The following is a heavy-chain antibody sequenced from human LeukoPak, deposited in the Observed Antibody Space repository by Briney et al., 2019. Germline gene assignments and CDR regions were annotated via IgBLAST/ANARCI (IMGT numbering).Heavy chain of an antibody. D-gene: IGHD3-10*01. CDR3: ARTGNTAVPPYFDY. Sequence: SETLSLTCTVSGCSLSSRGYYWGWIRQPPGKGLEWIGTIYYSGSTYYNPSLNSRVTISVDTSKNQLSLKLISVTAADTAVYYCARTGNTAVPPYFDYWGQGALVTVSS. V-gene: IGHV4-39*01. CDR2: IYYSGST. CDR1: GCSLSSRGYY. J-gene: IGHJ4*02.